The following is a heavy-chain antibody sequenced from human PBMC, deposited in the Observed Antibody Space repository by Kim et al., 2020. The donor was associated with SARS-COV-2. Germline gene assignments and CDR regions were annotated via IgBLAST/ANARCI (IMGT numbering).Heavy chain of an antibody. CDR3: ASLPYGSSWYREYDAFDI. CDR2: IKQDGSEK. D-gene: IGHD6-13*01. V-gene: IGHV3-7*01. J-gene: IGHJ3*02. CDR1: GFTFSSYW. Sequence: GGSLRLSCAASGFTFSSYWMSWVRQAPGKGLEWVANIKQDGSEKYYVDSVKGRFTISRDNAKNSLYLQMNSLRAEDTAVYYCASLPYGSSWYREYDAFDIWGQGTMVTVSS.